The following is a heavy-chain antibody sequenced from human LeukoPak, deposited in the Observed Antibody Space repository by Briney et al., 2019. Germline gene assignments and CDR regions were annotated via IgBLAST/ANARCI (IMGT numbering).Heavy chain of an antibody. V-gene: IGHV4-59*08. CDR3: ATRYCSGGTCYGDY. CDR1: GGSISSYY. J-gene: IGHJ4*02. Sequence: RASETLSLTCTVSGGSISSYYWSWIRQPPGKGLEWIGYIYYSGSTNYNPSLKSRVTISVDTSKNQFSLKLSSVTAADTAVYYCATRYCSGGTCYGDYWGQGTLVTVSS. CDR2: IYYSGST. D-gene: IGHD2-15*01.